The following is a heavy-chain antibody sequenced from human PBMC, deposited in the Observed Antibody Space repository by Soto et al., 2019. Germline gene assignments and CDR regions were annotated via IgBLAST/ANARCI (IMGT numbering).Heavy chain of an antibody. CDR3: VRGGWERRDPFDH. Sequence: EVQLVESGGGLVQPGGSLRLSCAASGFTFSSYDMRRVRQSTGKGLEWVSAIGTAGDTYYPGSVKGRFTISRENVRNSWYLQMDSLRAGDTAVYDCVRGGWERRDPFDHWGQGTLVTVSS. J-gene: IGHJ4*02. V-gene: IGHV3-13*01. D-gene: IGHD1-26*01. CDR2: IGTAGDT. CDR1: GFTFSSYD.